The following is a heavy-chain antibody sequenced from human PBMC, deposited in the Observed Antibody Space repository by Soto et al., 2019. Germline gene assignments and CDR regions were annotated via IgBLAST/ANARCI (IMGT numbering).Heavy chain of an antibody. D-gene: IGHD6-6*01. V-gene: IGHV3-23*01. CDR2: ISSSGDDT. CDR1: GFTFNNYA. CDR3: AKNGYEYSTSSPWFDP. J-gene: IGHJ5*02. Sequence: GGSLRLSCAASGFTFNNYAMNWVRQAPGKGLEWVSSISSSGDDTYYPDSVKGRFTISRDNSRNTLYLQMNSLRAEDTAIYFCAKNGYEYSTSSPWFDPWGQGTLVTVSS.